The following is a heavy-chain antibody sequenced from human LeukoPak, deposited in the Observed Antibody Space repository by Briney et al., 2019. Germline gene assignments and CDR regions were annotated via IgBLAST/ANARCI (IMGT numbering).Heavy chain of an antibody. CDR3: ARHADIVLRDSYFDY. Sequence: GEPSLTSCDGSGYSFTSYSIGWVRQMPGKGLEWMGIIYPGDSDTRYSPYFQGPVTISADKSISTDYLQWSSLKASDTAMYYCARHADIVLRDSYFDYWGQGTLVTVSS. D-gene: IGHD2-8*01. CDR1: GYSFTSYS. J-gene: IGHJ4*02. CDR2: IYPGDSDT. V-gene: IGHV5-51*01.